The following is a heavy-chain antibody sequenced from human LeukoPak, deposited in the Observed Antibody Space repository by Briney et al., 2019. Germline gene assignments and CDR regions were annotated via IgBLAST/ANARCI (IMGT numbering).Heavy chain of an antibody. CDR1: GFIFSGHP. CDR2: ISPDGSKT. Sequence: AGGSLRLSCAASGFIFSGHPMHWVRQAPGKGLECVSVISPDGSKTYYTNSVKGRFTISRDNSKNTLYLQMGSLRDEDMAMYYCAREEPAGSTDYWGQGTLVTVSS. CDR3: AREEPAGSTDY. J-gene: IGHJ4*02. D-gene: IGHD1-14*01. V-gene: IGHV3-64*01.